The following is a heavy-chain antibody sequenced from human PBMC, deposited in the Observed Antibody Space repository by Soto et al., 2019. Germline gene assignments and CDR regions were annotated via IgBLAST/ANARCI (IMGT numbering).Heavy chain of an antibody. J-gene: IGHJ4*02. CDR1: GFTFSSYS. CDR2: ISTSSSSI. V-gene: IGHV3-48*01. Sequence: EVQLVESGGGLIQPGGSLRLSCAASGFTFSSYSMNWVRQAPGKGLEWVSYISTSSSSIYYADSVKGRFTISRDNADNALYLRMNSLRAEDTAVYYCARRGSSWYEQFDYWGQGTLVTVSS. CDR3: ARRGSSWYEQFDY. D-gene: IGHD6-13*01.